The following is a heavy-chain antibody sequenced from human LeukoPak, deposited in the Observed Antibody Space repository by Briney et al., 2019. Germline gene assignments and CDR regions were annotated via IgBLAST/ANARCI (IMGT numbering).Heavy chain of an antibody. D-gene: IGHD4-17*01. Sequence: GGSLRLSCAASNFTFGVYAMSWVRQAPGKGLEWISLISASGDKTYYADSVKGRFTVSRDNSRNTMYLQMDSLRAEDTAVYYCAEDRDGDFYFYMYVWGTGTTVIVS. CDR3: AEDRDGDFYFYMYV. CDR2: ISASGDKT. CDR1: NFTFGVYA. J-gene: IGHJ6*03. V-gene: IGHV3-23*01.